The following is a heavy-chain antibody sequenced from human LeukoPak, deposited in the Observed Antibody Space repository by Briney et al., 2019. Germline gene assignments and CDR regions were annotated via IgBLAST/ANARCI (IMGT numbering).Heavy chain of an antibody. V-gene: IGHV3-33*08. Sequence: GGSLRLSCAASGLTFSSYAMSWVRQAPGKGLEWVAVIWYDGSNKYYADSVKGRFTISRDNSKNTLYLQMNSLRAEDTAVYYCARTNRFLLMDVWGQGTTVTVSS. CDR3: ARTNRFLLMDV. CDR2: IWYDGSNK. CDR1: GLTFSSYA. J-gene: IGHJ6*02. D-gene: IGHD2-8*01.